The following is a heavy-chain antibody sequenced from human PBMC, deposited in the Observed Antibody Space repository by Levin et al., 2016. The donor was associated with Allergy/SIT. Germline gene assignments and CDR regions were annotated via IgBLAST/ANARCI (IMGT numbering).Heavy chain of an antibody. Sequence: GGSLRLSCAASAINVSYNYMGWVRRAPGKGLEWISVIFGGGGTYNAESVRGRFTISRDKSKNVLSLQMNSLRGDDTGIYYCVRMYDGDYFDYWGQGTLVTVSS. CDR3: VRMYDGDYFDY. CDR1: AINVSYNY. J-gene: IGHJ4*02. CDR2: IFGGGGT. V-gene: IGHV3-66*01. D-gene: IGHD3-3*01.